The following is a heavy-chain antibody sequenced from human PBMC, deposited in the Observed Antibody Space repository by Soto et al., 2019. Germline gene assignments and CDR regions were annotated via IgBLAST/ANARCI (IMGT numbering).Heavy chain of an antibody. CDR2: MNPNSGNT. J-gene: IGHJ6*02. V-gene: IGHV1-8*01. CDR3: ATRGYSSSWYYYYYYGTDV. Sequence: QVQLVQSGAEVKKPGASVKVSCKASGYTFTSYDINWVRQATGQGLEWMGWMNPNSGNTGYAQKFQGRVTMTRNTSISTAYMELSSLRSEDTAVYYCATRGYSSSWYYYYYYGTDVWGQGTTVTVSS. CDR1: GYTFTSYD. D-gene: IGHD6-13*01.